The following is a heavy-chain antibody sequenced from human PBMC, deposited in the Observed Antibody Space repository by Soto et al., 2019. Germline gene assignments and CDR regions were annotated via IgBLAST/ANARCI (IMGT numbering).Heavy chain of an antibody. CDR3: VRARVDY. V-gene: IGHV3-7*04. J-gene: IGHJ4*02. CDR2: IKEDGSEK. Sequence: EVHLVESGGGLVQPGGSLRLSCATSGFTFNKYWMTWVRQAPGKGLEWVATIKEDGSEKYYGDSVRGRFTISRDNAENSLYLQMNGLRAEDTALYYCVRARVDYWGQGSLVTVSS. CDR1: GFTFNKYW.